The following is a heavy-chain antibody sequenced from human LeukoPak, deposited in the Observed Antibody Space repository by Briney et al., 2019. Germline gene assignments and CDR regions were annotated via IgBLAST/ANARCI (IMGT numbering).Heavy chain of an antibody. Sequence: SETLSLTCTVSGFSISSGYFWGWIRQPPGKGLAWIGSIYPSGSTYYNPSLKTRVTISIDTSENQFSLKLSSVTAADTAVYYCARHWTAAGTVPWFDPWGQGTLVTVSS. D-gene: IGHD6-13*01. CDR3: ARHWTAAGTVPWFDP. CDR1: GFSISSGYF. CDR2: IYPSGST. V-gene: IGHV4-38-2*02. J-gene: IGHJ5*02.